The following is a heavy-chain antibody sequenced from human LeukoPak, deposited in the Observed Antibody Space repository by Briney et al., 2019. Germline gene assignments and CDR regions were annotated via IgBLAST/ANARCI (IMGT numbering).Heavy chain of an antibody. Sequence: SETLSLTCTVSGGSISSSSYYWGWIRQPPGKGLEWIGSIYYSGSTYYNPSLKSRVTISVDTSKNQFSLKLSSVTAADTAVYYCARVGEYGRLPPDYWGQGTLVTVSS. CDR2: IYYSGST. D-gene: IGHD2/OR15-2a*01. V-gene: IGHV4-39*07. CDR3: ARVGEYGRLPPDY. J-gene: IGHJ4*02. CDR1: GGSISSSSYY.